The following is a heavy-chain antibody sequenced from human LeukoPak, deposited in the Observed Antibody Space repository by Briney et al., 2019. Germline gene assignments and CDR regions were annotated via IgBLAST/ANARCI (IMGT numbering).Heavy chain of an antibody. Sequence: PSETLSLTCTVSGGSISSGDYYWSWIRQPPGKGLEWIGYIYYSGIANYNPSLKSRVTISVDTSKNQFSLKLNSVTAADTAVYYCARDAGTYGLDVWGQGTTVTVSS. D-gene: IGHD1-1*01. V-gene: IGHV4-61*08. CDR1: GGSISSGDYY. CDR2: IYYSGIA. J-gene: IGHJ6*02. CDR3: ARDAGTYGLDV.